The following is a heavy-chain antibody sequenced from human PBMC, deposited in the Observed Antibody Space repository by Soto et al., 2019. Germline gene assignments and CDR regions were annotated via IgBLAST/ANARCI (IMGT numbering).Heavy chain of an antibody. CDR1: GFTFSGYD. V-gene: IGHV3-13*01. J-gene: IGHJ3*02. CDR2: IGTAGDT. Sequence: PGGSLRLSCAASGFTFSGYDMHWVRQATGKGLEWVSAIGTAGDTYYPGSVKGRFTISIENAKNSLYLQMNSLRAGDTAVYYCARALVEYSSSTDAFDIWGQETMVTVSS. CDR3: ARALVEYSSSTDAFDI. D-gene: IGHD6-6*01.